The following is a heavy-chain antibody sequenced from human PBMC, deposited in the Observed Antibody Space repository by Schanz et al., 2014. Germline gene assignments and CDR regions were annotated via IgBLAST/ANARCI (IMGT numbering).Heavy chain of an antibody. CDR2: ISPTGSST. V-gene: IGHV3-23*04. D-gene: IGHD3-3*01. CDR1: GFTFSSYA. CDR3: ARGVRIDY. J-gene: IGHJ4*02. Sequence: GQLVESGGGVVQPGRSLRLSCAASGFTFSSYAMSWVRQAPGRGLEWVSNISPTGSSTYYADSVKGRFTISRDNAKNSLYLQMNSLTAEDTAVYYCARGVRIDYWGQGTLVTVSS.